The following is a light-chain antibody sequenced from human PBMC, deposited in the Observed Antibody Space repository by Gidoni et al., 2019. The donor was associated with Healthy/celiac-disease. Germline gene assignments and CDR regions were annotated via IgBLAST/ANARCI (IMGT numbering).Light chain of an antibody. J-gene: IGKJ3*01. Sequence: ELVLPHPSATLSLSPGERATLSCRARQSVSGYLACYQQKPGQGPRLLIYNEYNRTTGIPARFSGSGSGTDFTLTISSREPEDLAVYYYQRRSNWPPGVFTFGAXTKVDIK. CDR2: NEY. CDR3: QRRSNWPPGVFT. V-gene: IGKV3-11*01. CDR1: QSVSGY.